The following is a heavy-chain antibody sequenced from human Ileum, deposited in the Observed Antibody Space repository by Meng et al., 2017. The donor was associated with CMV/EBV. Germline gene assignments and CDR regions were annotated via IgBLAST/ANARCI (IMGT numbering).Heavy chain of an antibody. CDR2: SRSKANRHAT. V-gene: IGHV3-73*01. J-gene: IGHJ4*02. Sequence: SGFTLSDSRLHWVRQASGKGLEWVGRSRSKANRHATEYAASVEGRFTISRDDSKNTAYLEMNSLKTDDTAVYYCATLGSRDQGARDHWGQGTLVTVSS. CDR1: GFTLSDSR. CDR3: ATLGSRDQGARDH. D-gene: IGHD1-26*01.